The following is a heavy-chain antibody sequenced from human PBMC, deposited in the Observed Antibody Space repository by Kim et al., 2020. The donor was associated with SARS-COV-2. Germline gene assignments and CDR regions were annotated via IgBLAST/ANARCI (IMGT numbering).Heavy chain of an antibody. D-gene: IGHD3-22*01. J-gene: IGHJ4*02. Sequence: SETLSLTCTVSGGSISSGGYYWSWIRQHPGKGLEWIGYIYYSGSTYYNPSLKSRVTISVDTSKNQFSLKLSSVTAADTAVYYCARAGDSSGYTPLDFFDYWGQGTLVAASS. V-gene: IGHV4-31*03. CDR2: IYYSGST. CDR3: ARAGDSSGYTPLDFFDY. CDR1: GGSISSGGYY.